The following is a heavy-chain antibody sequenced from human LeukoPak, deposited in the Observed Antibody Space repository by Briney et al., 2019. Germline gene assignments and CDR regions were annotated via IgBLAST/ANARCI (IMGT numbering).Heavy chain of an antibody. CDR1: GGSVSSGSYY. Sequence: SETLSLTCTVSGGSVSSGSYYWSWIRQPPGKGLEWIGYIYYSGSTNYNPSLKSRVTISVDTSKNQFSLKLSSVTAADTAVYYCAREGYSSGWYGPPFDYWGQGTLVTVSS. CDR3: AREGYSSGWYGPPFDY. V-gene: IGHV4-61*01. J-gene: IGHJ4*02. CDR2: IYYSGST. D-gene: IGHD6-19*01.